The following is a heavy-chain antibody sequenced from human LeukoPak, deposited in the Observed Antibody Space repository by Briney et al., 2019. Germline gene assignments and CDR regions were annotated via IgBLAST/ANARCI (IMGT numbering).Heavy chain of an antibody. CDR2: ITSSSSYI. V-gene: IGHV3-21*01. J-gene: IGHJ5*02. Sequence: GGSLRLSCAASGFAFSSYTMNWVRQAPGKGLEWVSSITSSSSYIYYADSVKGRFTISRDNAKISLSLQMNSLRADDTAVYYCARDHCSINGCSNSFGPWGQGTLVTVSS. D-gene: IGHD2-2*01. CDR3: ARDHCSINGCSNSFGP. CDR1: GFAFSSYT.